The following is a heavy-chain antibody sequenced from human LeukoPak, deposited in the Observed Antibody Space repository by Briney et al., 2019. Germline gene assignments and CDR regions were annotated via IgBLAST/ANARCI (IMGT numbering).Heavy chain of an antibody. Sequence: ASVKVSCKASGGTFSSYAISWVRQAPGQGLEWMGGIIPIFGTANYAQKFQGRVTITADKSTSTAYMELSRLRSDDTAVYYCARDKGSSGFDYWGQGTLVTVSS. J-gene: IGHJ4*02. CDR1: GGTFSSYA. V-gene: IGHV1-69*06. CDR3: ARDKGSSGFDY. D-gene: IGHD6-25*01. CDR2: IIPIFGTA.